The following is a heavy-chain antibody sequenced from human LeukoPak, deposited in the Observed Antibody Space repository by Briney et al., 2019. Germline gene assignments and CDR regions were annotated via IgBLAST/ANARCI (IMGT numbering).Heavy chain of an antibody. Sequence: SETLSLTCTVSGGSISSSSYYWGWIRQPPGKGLEWIGSIYYSGSTYYNPSLKSRVTISVDTSKNQFSLKLSSVTAADTAVYYCARVIRGVNYYYYYYMDVWGKGTTVTVSS. D-gene: IGHD3-10*01. CDR3: ARVIRGVNYYYYYYMDV. CDR2: IYYSGST. CDR1: GGSISSSSYY. J-gene: IGHJ6*03. V-gene: IGHV4-39*01.